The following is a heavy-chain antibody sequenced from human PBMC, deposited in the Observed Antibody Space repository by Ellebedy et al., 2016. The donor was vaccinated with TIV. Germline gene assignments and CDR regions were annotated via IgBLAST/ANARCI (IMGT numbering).Heavy chain of an antibody. J-gene: IGHJ6*02. D-gene: IGHD6-19*01. CDR1: GFSIISYS. V-gene: IGHV3-23*01. CDR3: AKGYTSGWSDPDSLDV. Sequence: GESLKISCAASGFSIISYSMAWVRQTPGKGLEWVSGIGDTIRYADSVRGRFTISRDNSKNIVFLQMNSLRADDTAVYYCAKGYTSGWSDPDSLDVWGQGTTVTVSS. CDR2: IGDTI.